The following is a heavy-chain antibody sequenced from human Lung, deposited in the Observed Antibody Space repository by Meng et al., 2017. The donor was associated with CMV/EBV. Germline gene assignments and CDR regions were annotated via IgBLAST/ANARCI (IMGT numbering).Heavy chain of an antibody. CDR1: GYTFTSYG. Sequence: SVXVSXXASGYTFTSYGISWVRQAPGQGLEWMGWISAYNGNTNYAQKLQGRVTMTTDTSTSKANMELRSLRSDDTAVYYCARDRTPDIVVPHYYYYGMDVWGQGTXVTVSS. D-gene: IGHD2-2*01. CDR2: ISAYNGNT. J-gene: IGHJ6*02. V-gene: IGHV1-18*01. CDR3: ARDRTPDIVVPHYYYYGMDV.